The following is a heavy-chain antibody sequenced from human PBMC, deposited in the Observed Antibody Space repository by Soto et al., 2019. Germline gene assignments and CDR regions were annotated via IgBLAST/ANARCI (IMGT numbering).Heavy chain of an antibody. V-gene: IGHV4-30-4*08. CDR1: GGSISSGGYY. CDR3: ARGNTVANWFDP. D-gene: IGHD4-4*01. CDR2: IYYSGST. Sequence: SETLSLTCTVSGGSISSGGYYWRWTRQHPGKGLEWIGYIYYSGSTYYNPSLKSRITISVDTSKDRFSLKLSSVTAADTAVYFCARGNTVANWFDPWGQGTLVTVSS. J-gene: IGHJ5*02.